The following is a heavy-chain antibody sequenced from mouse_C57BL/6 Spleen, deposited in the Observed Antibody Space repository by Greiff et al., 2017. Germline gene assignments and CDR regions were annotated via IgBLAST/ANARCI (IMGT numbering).Heavy chain of an antibody. Sequence: QVTLKVCGPGILQSSQTLSLTCSFSGFSLSTSGMGVSWIRQPSGKGLEWLAHIYWDDDKRYNPSLKSRLTISKDTSRNQVFLKITSVDTADTATYYCARRRGLRPDSNYAMDYWGQGTSVTVSS. CDR1: GFSLSTSGMG. CDR2: IYWDDDK. CDR3: ARRRGLRPDSNYAMDY. D-gene: IGHD2-4*01. V-gene: IGHV8-12*01. J-gene: IGHJ4*01.